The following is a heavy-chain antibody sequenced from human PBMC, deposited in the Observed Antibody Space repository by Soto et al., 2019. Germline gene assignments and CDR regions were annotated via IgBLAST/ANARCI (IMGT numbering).Heavy chain of an antibody. CDR3: ARSPRSSPYFDY. D-gene: IGHD6-13*01. CDR1: GYTFSNFW. Sequence: GESLKISCQCSGYTFSNFWIGWVRQLPGKGLEWMGIIYPGDHETRYSPSFHGKVTISADKSINTAYLQWNSLGASDTAFYFCARSPRSSPYFDYWGQGALVTVSS. V-gene: IGHV5-51*01. CDR2: IYPGDHET. J-gene: IGHJ4*02.